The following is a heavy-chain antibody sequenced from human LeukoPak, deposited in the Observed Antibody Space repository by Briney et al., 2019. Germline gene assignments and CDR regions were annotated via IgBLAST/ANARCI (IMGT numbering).Heavy chain of an antibody. CDR2: ITSNGNTI. CDR3: TRAFNI. J-gene: IGHJ3*02. CDR1: GFTFSSYT. Sequence: GGSLRLSCVASGFTFSSYTMNWVRQAPGKGLEWVSYITSNGNTIYYGDPVKGRFTISRDNAKNSLYLQMNSLRAEDTAVYYCTRAFNIWGQGTMVTVSS. V-gene: IGHV3-48*03.